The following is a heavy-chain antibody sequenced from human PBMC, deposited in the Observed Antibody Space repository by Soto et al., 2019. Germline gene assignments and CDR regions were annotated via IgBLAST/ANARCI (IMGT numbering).Heavy chain of an antibody. CDR3: ARSITMVRGVIQYYYYGMDV. Sequence: SVKVSCKASGGTFSSYAISWVRQAPGQGLEWMGGIIPIFGTANYAQKFQGRVTITADESTSTAYMELSSLRSEDTAVYYCARSITMVRGVIQYYYYGMDVWGQGTTVTVSS. J-gene: IGHJ6*02. CDR1: GGTFSSYA. D-gene: IGHD3-10*01. V-gene: IGHV1-69*13. CDR2: IIPIFGTA.